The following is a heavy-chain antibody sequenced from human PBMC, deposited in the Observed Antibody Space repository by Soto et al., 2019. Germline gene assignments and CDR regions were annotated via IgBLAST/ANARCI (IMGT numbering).Heavy chain of an antibody. V-gene: IGHV3-33*01. CDR1: GFTFSSYG. Sequence: PGGSLRLSCAASGFTFSSYGMHWVRQAPGKGLEWVAVIWYDGTNKYYIDSVKGRFTISRDNSKNTLYLQMNSLRAEDTAVYYCARDAGRFYFQHWGHGTLVTGSS. J-gene: IGHJ1*01. CDR2: IWYDGTNK. CDR3: ARDAGRFYFQH.